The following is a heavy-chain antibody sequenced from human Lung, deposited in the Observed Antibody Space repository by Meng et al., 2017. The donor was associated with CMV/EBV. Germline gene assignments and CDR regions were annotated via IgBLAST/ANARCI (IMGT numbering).Heavy chain of an antibody. CDR3: ARVKGSFKFAMDV. Sequence: LTXXASGFTFSDYYMSWIRQAPGRGLDWVSYITSSSSATYYADSVKGRFTISRDNAKNSLYLQMNSLRVEDTAVYYCARVKGSFKFAMDVWGQGTTVXVSS. CDR2: ITSSSSAT. J-gene: IGHJ6*02. D-gene: IGHD2/OR15-2a*01. CDR1: GFTFSDYY. V-gene: IGHV3-11*01.